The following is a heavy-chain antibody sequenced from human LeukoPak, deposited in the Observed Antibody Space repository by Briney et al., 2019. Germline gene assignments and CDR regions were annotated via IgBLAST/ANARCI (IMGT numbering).Heavy chain of an antibody. CDR3: AKTELWSTYYYYYYMDV. V-gene: IGHV3-30*02. CDR1: GFTFSSYG. CDR2: IRYDGSNK. D-gene: IGHD5-18*01. J-gene: IGHJ6*03. Sequence: GGSLRLSCAASGFTFSSYGMHWVRQAPGKGLEWVAFIRYDGSNKYYADSVKGRFTISRDNSKNTLYLQMNSLRAEDTAVYYCAKTELWSTYYYYYYMDVWGKGTTVTISS.